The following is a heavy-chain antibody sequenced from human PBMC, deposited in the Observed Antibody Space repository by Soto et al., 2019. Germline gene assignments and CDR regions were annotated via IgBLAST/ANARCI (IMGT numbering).Heavy chain of an antibody. CDR2: IDWDGGQ. Sequence: SGPTLVNPTQTLTLTFTLSGFSIITSLMRVNWIRQPPGKALEWLARIDWDGGQFYSTSLQNRLTISKDTSKNQVVLTMTNVDLVDTATYYCARISYNNGWSYYFDFWGQGALVTVSS. CDR3: ARISYNNGWSYYFDF. CDR1: GFSIITSLMR. J-gene: IGHJ4*02. V-gene: IGHV2-70*04. D-gene: IGHD6-19*01.